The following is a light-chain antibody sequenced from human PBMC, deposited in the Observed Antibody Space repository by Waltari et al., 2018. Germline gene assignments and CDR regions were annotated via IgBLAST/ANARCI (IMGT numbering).Light chain of an antibody. Sequence: ENVLTQSPGALSLSPGERATLSCRASQTVGRSYLAWFQQKPGQAPRLLIYDASNRATGLPARFSGSGSGTDFTLTINRLAPEDVAVYYCHQSASSPLTFGGGTKVEIK. CDR3: HQSASSPLT. CDR1: QTVGRSY. CDR2: DAS. V-gene: IGKV3-20*01. J-gene: IGKJ4*01.